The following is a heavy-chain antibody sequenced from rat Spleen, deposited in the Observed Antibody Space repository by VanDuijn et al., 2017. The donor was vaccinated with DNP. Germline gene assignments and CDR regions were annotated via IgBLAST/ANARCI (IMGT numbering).Heavy chain of an antibody. CDR3: ARWTRYFDY. J-gene: IGHJ2*01. Sequence: EVQLVESGGGLVQPGRSMKLSCAASGFTFSNSDMAWVRQAPTKGLEWVASITTTGGSTYYRDSVKGRFTISRDDAKSTLYLQMGSLRSEDTATYYCARWTRYFDYWGQGVMVTVSS. CDR2: ITTTGGST. D-gene: IGHD1-7*01. CDR1: GFTFSNSD. V-gene: IGHV5-25*01.